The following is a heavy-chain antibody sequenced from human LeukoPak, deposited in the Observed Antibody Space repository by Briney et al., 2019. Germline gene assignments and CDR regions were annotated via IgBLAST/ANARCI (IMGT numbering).Heavy chain of an antibody. Sequence: PSETLSLTCAVYGGSFSSYYWSWIRQPAGKGLEWIGRIYSSGSTNYNPSLKSRVTISVDKSENQFSLKLSSVTAADTAVYYCARDLSSDPDYYYMDVWGKGTTVTVSS. CDR2: IYSSGST. D-gene: IGHD2-21*02. CDR1: GGSFSSYY. CDR3: ARDLSSDPDYYYMDV. J-gene: IGHJ6*03. V-gene: IGHV4-4*07.